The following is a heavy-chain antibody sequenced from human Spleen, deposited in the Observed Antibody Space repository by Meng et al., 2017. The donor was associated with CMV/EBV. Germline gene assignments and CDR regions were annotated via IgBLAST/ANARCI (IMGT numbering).Heavy chain of an antibody. J-gene: IGHJ4*02. D-gene: IGHD3-3*01. CDR2: IYWNDDK. CDR3: AHTDYDFWSGPGENYFDY. CDR1: GFSLSTGGVG. V-gene: IGHV2-5*01. Sequence: SGPTLVKPTQTLTLTCTFSGFSLSTGGVGVGWIRQPPGKALEWLALIYWNDDKRYSPSLKSRLTITKDTSKNQVVLTMTNMDPVDTATYYCAHTDYDFWSGPGENYFDYWGQGTLVTVSS.